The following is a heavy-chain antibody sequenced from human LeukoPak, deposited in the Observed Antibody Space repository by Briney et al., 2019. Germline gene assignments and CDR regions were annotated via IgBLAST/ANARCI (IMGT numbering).Heavy chain of an antibody. V-gene: IGHV3-30*04. D-gene: IGHD4-17*01. CDR2: ISYDGSNK. Sequence: GGSLRLSCAASGFTFSSYAMHWVRQAPGKGLEWVAVISYDGSNKYYADSVKGRFTISRDNFKNTLYMQMNSLRAEDTAVYYCAKSRRTTVTHAGMDVWGTGTTVTISS. CDR3: AKSRRTTVTHAGMDV. CDR1: GFTFSSYA. J-gene: IGHJ6*04.